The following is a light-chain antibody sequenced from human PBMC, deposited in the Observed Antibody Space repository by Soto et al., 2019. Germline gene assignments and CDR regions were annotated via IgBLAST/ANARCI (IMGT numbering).Light chain of an antibody. CDR2: DNN. J-gene: IGLJ3*02. Sequence: QSVLTQPPSVSAAPGQKVTISCSGSSSNIGSNYVSWYQQFPGTAPKLLMYDNNQRLSVIPGRFSGSKSGTSATLGITGLHTVDEAQPSCGTWDTNLSAVVFGGGTKVTV. CDR1: SSNIGSNY. CDR3: GTWDTNLSAVV. V-gene: IGLV1-51*01.